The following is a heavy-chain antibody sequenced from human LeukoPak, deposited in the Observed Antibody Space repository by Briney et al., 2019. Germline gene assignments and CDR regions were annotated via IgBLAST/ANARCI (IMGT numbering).Heavy chain of an antibody. D-gene: IGHD6-19*01. Sequence: GGSLRLSCAASGFTFSSYSMNLVRQAPGKGLEWVSSISSSSSYIYYADSVKGRFTISRDNAKNSLYLQMNSLRAEDTAVYYCARDRGSGWYGDLGYWGQGTLVTVSS. CDR3: ARDRGSGWYGDLGY. CDR2: ISSSSSYI. J-gene: IGHJ4*02. V-gene: IGHV3-21*04. CDR1: GFTFSSYS.